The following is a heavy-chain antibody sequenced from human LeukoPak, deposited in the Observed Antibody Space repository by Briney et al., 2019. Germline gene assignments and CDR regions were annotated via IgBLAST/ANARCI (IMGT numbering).Heavy chain of an antibody. CDR1: GYTFTGYY. D-gene: IGHD4-11*01. V-gene: IGHV1-18*04. CDR3: AIMTTVTNDY. CDR2: ISAYNGNT. J-gene: IGHJ4*02. Sequence: ASVKVSCKASGYTFTGYYMHWVRQAPGQGLEWMGWISAYNGNTNYAQKLQGRVTMTTDTSTSTAYMELRSLRSDDTAVYYCAIMTTVTNDYWGQGTLVTVSS.